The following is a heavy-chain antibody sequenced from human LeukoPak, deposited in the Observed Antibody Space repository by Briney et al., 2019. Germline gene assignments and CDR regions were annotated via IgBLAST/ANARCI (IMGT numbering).Heavy chain of an antibody. D-gene: IGHD6-19*01. CDR3: TRGYSSGTSDY. CDR1: GFTFGDYA. J-gene: IGHJ4*02. CDR2: IRSKAYGGTT. V-gene: IGHV3-49*03. Sequence: GGSLRLSCTASGFTFGDYAMSWFRQAPGKGLEWVGFIRSKAYGGTTEYAASVKGRFTVSRDDSKSIAYLQMNSLKTEDTAVYYCTRGYSSGTSDYWGQGTLVTVSS.